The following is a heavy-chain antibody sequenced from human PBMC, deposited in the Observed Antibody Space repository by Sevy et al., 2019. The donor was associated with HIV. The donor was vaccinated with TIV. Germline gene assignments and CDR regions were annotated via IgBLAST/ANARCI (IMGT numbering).Heavy chain of an antibody. J-gene: IGHJ6*03. V-gene: IGHV3-33*01. D-gene: IGHD6-19*01. Sequence: GGSLRLSCAASGFTFSSYGMHWVRQAPGKGLEWVAVIWYDGSNKYYADSVKGRFTISRDNSKNTLYLQMNSLRAEDTAVYYCAREWGDSSGWYSYYYMDVWGKGTTVTVSS. CDR2: IWYDGSNK. CDR1: GFTFSSYG. CDR3: AREWGDSSGWYSYYYMDV.